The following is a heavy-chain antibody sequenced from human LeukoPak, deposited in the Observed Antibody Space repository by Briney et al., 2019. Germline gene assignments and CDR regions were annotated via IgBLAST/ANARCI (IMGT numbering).Heavy chain of an antibody. CDR3: ARKLYDSSRYGQTYYFDY. J-gene: IGHJ4*02. CDR1: GFTFSSYA. CDR2: ISGSGGST. V-gene: IGHV3-23*01. Sequence: GGSLRLSCAASGFTFSSYAMSWVRQAPGKGLEWVSAISGSGGSTYYADSVKGRFTISRDNSKNTLYLQMNSLRAEDTAVYYCARKLYDSSRYGQTYYFDYWGQGTLVTVSS. D-gene: IGHD3-22*01.